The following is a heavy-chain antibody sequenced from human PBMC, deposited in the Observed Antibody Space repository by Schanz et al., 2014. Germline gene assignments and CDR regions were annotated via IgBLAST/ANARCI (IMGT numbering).Heavy chain of an antibody. CDR3: ERFQSPHQPFDY. CDR1: GFTFSSYW. J-gene: IGHJ4*02. D-gene: IGHD2-2*01. V-gene: IGHV3-7*01. Sequence: EVQLVESGGGVVHPGGSLRLSCAASGFTFSSYWMHWVRQAPGKGLEWVAKIKPDGSEKLYVDSVRGRFAVSRDNVKNLLYLEMNSLRAEDTAVYYCERFQSPHQPFDYWGQGTLVTVSS. CDR2: IKPDGSEK.